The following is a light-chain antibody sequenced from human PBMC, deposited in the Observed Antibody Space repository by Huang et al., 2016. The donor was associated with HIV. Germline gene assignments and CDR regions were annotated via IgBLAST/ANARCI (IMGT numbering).Light chain of an antibody. CDR1: QDISSY. V-gene: IGKV1-12*01. J-gene: IGKJ5*01. Sequence: DIQMTQSPSSVSASVGERVTITCRASQDISSYVAWYQQKPGKAPKLLIYATSTLQSGVPSRFSSSSSGTEFTLTISSLQPEDFATYYCQQTDRFSITFGQGTRLEIK. CDR2: ATS. CDR3: QQTDRFSIT.